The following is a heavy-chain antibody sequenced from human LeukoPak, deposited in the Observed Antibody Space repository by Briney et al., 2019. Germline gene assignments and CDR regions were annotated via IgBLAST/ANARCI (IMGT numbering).Heavy chain of an antibody. CDR2: IKQDGSEK. V-gene: IGHV3-7*01. Sequence: PGGSLRLSCAASGFTFSSYWMTWVRQAPGKGLEWVANIKQDGSEKHYVDSVKGRFTISRDNAENSLYLQMNSLRAEDTAVYYCARELGSTSSGVFDYWGQGTLVTVSS. J-gene: IGHJ4*02. D-gene: IGHD6-6*01. CDR1: GFTFSSYW. CDR3: ARELGSTSSGVFDY.